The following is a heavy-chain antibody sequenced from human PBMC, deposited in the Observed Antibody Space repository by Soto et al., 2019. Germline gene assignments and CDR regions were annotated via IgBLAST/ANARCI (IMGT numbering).Heavy chain of an antibody. Sequence: SETLSLTCTVSGGSIGSYYWSWIRQPPGKGLEWIGYIYYSGSTNYNPSLKSRVTISVDTSKNQFSLKLSSVTAADTAVYYCARDTGTTDYYYGMDVWGQGTTVTVSS. V-gene: IGHV4-59*01. D-gene: IGHD1-7*01. CDR2: IYYSGST. CDR3: ARDTGTTDYYYGMDV. J-gene: IGHJ6*02. CDR1: GGSIGSYY.